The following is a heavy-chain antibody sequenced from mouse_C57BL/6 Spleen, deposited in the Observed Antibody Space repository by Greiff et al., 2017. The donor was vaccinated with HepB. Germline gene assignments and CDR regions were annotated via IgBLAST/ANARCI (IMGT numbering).Heavy chain of an antibody. V-gene: IGHV1-81*01. CDR1: GYTFTSYG. J-gene: IGHJ1*03. CDR2: IYPRSGNT. D-gene: IGHD2-1*01. CDR3: AREGLLLRYFDV. Sequence: VQLQQSGAELARPGASVKLSCKASGYTFTSYGISWVKQRTGQGLEWIGEIYPRSGNTYYNEKFKGKATLTADKSSSTAYMELRSLTSEDSAVYFCAREGLLLRYFDVWGTGTTVTVSS.